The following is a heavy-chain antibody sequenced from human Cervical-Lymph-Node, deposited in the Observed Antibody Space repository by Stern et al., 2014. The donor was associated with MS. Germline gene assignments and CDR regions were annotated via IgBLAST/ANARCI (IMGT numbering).Heavy chain of an antibody. CDR3: VREGESLKNFDY. CDR1: GNILTRYY. CDR2: INTRDATT. Sequence: QVQLVQSGAEVKEPGASVKLSCKPSGNILTRYYMHWVRQAPGQGLELVALINTRDATTNYAQQFRGRVTMTGDTSTSTVYMELTSLRSEDTAVYYCVREGESLKNFDYWGQGTLVTVSS. V-gene: IGHV1-46*01. J-gene: IGHJ4*02.